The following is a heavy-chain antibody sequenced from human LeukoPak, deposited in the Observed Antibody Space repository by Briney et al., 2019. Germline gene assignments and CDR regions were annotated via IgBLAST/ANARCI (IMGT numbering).Heavy chain of an antibody. J-gene: IGHJ3*02. CDR1: GGSISSYY. D-gene: IGHD2-15*01. V-gene: IGHV4-59*08. CDR2: IYYSGST. Sequence: SETLSLTCTVSGGSISSYYWSWIQQPPGKGLEWIGYIYYSGSTNYNPSLKSRVTISVDTSKNQFSLKLSSVTAADTAVYYCASPICSGGSCYDAFDIWGQGTMVTVSS. CDR3: ASPICSGGSCYDAFDI.